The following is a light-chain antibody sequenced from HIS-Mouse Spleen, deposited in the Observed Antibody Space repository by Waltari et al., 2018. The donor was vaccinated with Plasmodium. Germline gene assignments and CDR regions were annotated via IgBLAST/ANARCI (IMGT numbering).Light chain of an antibody. Sequence: SYELTQPSSVSVSPGQTARITCSGDVLAKKYARWFQQKPGQAPVLVIYKDSARPPGIPERFAGTSSGTTVTLTIGGAQVEDEADYYCYSAADNNLVFGGGTKLTVL. CDR2: KDS. CDR1: VLAKKY. CDR3: YSAADNNLV. J-gene: IGLJ3*02. V-gene: IGLV3-27*01.